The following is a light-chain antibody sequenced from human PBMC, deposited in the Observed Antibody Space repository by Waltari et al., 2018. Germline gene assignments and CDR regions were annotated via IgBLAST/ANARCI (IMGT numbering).Light chain of an antibody. Sequence: DIPLTQSPSFPYASVGDRVTSTCRASQGISSFLAWYQQKPGKAPKLLIFAAYTLQSGVPPRFSGSGSGTEFTLTISSLQPEDFATYYCQQLNSFPYTFGQGTKLEIK. CDR3: QQLNSFPYT. CDR2: AAY. J-gene: IGKJ2*01. V-gene: IGKV1-9*01. CDR1: QGISSF.